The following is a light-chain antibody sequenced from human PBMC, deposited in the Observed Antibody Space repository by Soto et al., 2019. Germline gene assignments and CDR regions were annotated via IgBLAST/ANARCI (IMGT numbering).Light chain of an antibody. CDR1: QGISNY. Sequence: DIQMTQSPSSLSASVGDRVTVTGRASQGISNYLACYQRKPGKVPDLLMSSASTLQSGAPSRFTGSGSGTEFTPTTSNLQDEEVVNYYCKKYNIVPWGTFGKGTNADIK. CDR3: KKYNIVPWGT. V-gene: IGKV1-27*01. J-gene: IGKJ1*01. CDR2: SAS.